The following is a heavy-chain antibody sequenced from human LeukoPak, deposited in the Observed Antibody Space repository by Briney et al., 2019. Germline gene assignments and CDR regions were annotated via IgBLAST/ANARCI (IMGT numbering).Heavy chain of an antibody. CDR3: ARGSETRPYYFDY. CDR2: IYMSGST. CDR1: GGSISSGSYY. V-gene: IGHV4-61*02. Sequence: PSETLSLTCTVSGGSISSGSYYWSWLRQPAGKGLEWIGRIYMSGSTNYNPSLKSRVTISVDTSKNQFSLKLSSVTAADTAVYYCARGSETRPYYFDYWGQGTLVTVSS. J-gene: IGHJ4*02.